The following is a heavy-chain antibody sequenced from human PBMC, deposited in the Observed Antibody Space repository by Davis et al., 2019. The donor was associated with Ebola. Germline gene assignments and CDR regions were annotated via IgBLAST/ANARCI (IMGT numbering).Heavy chain of an antibody. CDR3: ARWGGVATIEDYYYYGMDV. CDR2: IYYSGST. V-gene: IGHV4-39*07. Sequence: SETLSLTCTVSGGSISSSSYYWGWIRQPPGKGLEWIGSIYYSGSTYYNPSLKSRVTISVDTSKNQFSLKLSSVTAADTAVYYCARWGGVATIEDYYYYGMDVWGQGTTVTVSS. CDR1: GGSISSSSYY. D-gene: IGHD5-24*01. J-gene: IGHJ6*02.